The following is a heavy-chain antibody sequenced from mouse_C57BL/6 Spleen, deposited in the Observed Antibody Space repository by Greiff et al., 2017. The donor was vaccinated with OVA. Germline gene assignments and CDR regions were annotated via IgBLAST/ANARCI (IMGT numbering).Heavy chain of an antibody. D-gene: IGHD2-1*01. V-gene: IGHV1-64*01. CDR3: ARTGGNYLYYVDY. Sequence: QVQLKQPGAELVTPGASVKLSCKASGYTFTSYWLHWVKQRPGPGLEWIGMIHPNSGSTNYNEKFKIKATLTVDKSSSTAYMQLSSLTSEDSAVYYCARTGGNYLYYVDYWGQGTTLTVSS. CDR1: GYTFTSYW. CDR2: IHPNSGST. J-gene: IGHJ2*01.